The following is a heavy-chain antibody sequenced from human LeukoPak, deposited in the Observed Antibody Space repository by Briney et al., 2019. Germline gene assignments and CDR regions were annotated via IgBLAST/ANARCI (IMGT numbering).Heavy chain of an antibody. J-gene: IGHJ4*02. Sequence: GGSLSLSCSASGFTVSSYSMNSVPQAPGKGLEWGSSISSSTYIYYADSVKGRFTISRDNAKNSLYLQMNTLRAEDTAVYYCARDAHYYESSGYYDMFDYWGQGTLVTVSS. CDR1: GFTVSSYS. CDR2: ISSSTYI. D-gene: IGHD3-22*01. V-gene: IGHV3-21*01. CDR3: ARDAHYYESSGYYDMFDY.